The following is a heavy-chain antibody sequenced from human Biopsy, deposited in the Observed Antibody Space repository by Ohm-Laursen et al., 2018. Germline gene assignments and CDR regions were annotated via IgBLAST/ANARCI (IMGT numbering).Heavy chain of an antibody. CDR2: TWDDGSHQ. CDR3: VTDRLDDITKVRGIMTD. CDR1: GFNFSSYS. D-gene: IGHD3-10*01. V-gene: IGHV3-33*08. Sequence: SLRLSCAASGFNFSSYSMHWVRQAPDKVLERVALTWDDGSHQYYADSVKGLGTISRDNSKNSLYLHINTLRVENTAVYYCVTDRLDDITKVRGIMTDWGQGTLVIVAS. J-gene: IGHJ4*02.